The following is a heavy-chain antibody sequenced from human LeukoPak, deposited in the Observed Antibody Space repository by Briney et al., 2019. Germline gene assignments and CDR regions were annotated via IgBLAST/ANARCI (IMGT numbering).Heavy chain of an antibody. CDR2: IYYSGST. D-gene: IGHD2-15*01. CDR1: GGSISSYY. CDR3: ARGGKAAVRFDL. J-gene: IGHJ2*01. V-gene: IGHV4-59*08. Sequence: SETLSLTCTVSGGSISSYYWSWIRQPPGKGLEWIGYIYYSGSTNYNPSLKSRVTISVDTSKNQFSLKLSSVTAADTAVYYCARGGKAAVRFDLWGRGTLVTVPS.